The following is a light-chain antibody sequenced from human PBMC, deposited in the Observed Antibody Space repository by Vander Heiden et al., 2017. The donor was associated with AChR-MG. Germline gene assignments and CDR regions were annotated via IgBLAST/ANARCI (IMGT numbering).Light chain of an antibody. Sequence: QSALTQPRPASGSPGPAVTISCTGPSSDVGGYNYVSWYQHHPGKAPKFMIYDVSKRPSGVPDRFSGSKSGNTASLAISGLQAEDEADYYCCSYAGSYTWVFGGGTKLTVL. J-gene: IGLJ3*02. V-gene: IGLV2-11*01. CDR1: SSDVGGYNY. CDR3: CSYAGSYTWV. CDR2: DVS.